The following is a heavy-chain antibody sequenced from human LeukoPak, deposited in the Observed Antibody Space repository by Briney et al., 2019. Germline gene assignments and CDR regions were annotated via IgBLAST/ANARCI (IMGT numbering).Heavy chain of an antibody. V-gene: IGHV4-59*01. Sequence: ETLSLTCTVSGGSISTYYWSWIRQPPGKGLEWIGYIYYSGSTNYNPSLKSRVTTSVDTSKNQFSLKLSSVTAADTAVYYCASTYRSSPYYFDYWGQGTLVTVSS. J-gene: IGHJ4*02. D-gene: IGHD6-13*01. CDR3: ASTYRSSPYYFDY. CDR1: GGSISTYY. CDR2: IYYSGST.